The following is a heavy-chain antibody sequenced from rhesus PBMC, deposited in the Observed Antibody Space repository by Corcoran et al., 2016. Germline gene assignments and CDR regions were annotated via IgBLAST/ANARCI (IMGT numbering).Heavy chain of an antibody. CDR3: ATGRVLGAAGPDSYFDY. CDR1: GYTFTDYY. V-gene: IGHV1-111*02. Sequence: EVQLVQSGAEVKKPGASVKISCKASGYTFTDYYLHWLRQAPGKGLEWMGRVDPEDGEARSAQRYQGRVKRTADTTTDRAYMELGSLRSEDTAVYYCATGRVLGAAGPDSYFDYWGQGVLVTVSS. CDR2: VDPEDGEA. J-gene: IGHJ4*01. D-gene: IGHD6-13*01.